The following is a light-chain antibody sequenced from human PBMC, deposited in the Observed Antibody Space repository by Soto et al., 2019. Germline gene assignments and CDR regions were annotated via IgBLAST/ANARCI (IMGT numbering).Light chain of an antibody. CDR1: QSVSSY. Sequence: EIVLTQSPATLSLSPGERATLSCRASQSVSSYLAWYQRKPGQAPRLLIYDASNRATGIPARFSGSGSGTDFTLTFSSLEPEDFAVYYCQQRSNWLFTFGPGTKVDIK. V-gene: IGKV3-11*01. CDR3: QQRSNWLFT. CDR2: DAS. J-gene: IGKJ3*01.